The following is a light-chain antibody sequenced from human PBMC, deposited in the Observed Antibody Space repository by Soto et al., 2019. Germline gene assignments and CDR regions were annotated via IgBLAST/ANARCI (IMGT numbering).Light chain of an antibody. CDR1: SSDVGHYDY. V-gene: IGLV2-14*03. J-gene: IGLJ1*01. Sequence: QSALTQPASVSGSPGQSITISCTGSSSDVGHYDYVSWFQQHPGRAPTLLIYDVTYRPSGVSNRFSGAKSGSTASPTISGLRTEDEANYYCSSYTGTSTQVFGTGTKLTVL. CDR2: DVT. CDR3: SSYTGTSTQV.